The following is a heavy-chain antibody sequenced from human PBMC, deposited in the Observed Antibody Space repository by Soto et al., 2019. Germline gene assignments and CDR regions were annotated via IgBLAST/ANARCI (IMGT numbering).Heavy chain of an antibody. J-gene: IGHJ4*02. V-gene: IGHV4-38-2*01. CDR1: GYYISSGYY. Sequence: PLVPLSLTCAVSGYYISSGYYWGWIRQPPGKGLEWIGSIYHSGSTYYNPSLKSRVTISVDTSKNQFSLKLSSVTAADTAVYYCAYGSGYNYWGQGTQVTVSS. D-gene: IGHD3-10*01. CDR2: IYHSGST. CDR3: AYGSGYNY.